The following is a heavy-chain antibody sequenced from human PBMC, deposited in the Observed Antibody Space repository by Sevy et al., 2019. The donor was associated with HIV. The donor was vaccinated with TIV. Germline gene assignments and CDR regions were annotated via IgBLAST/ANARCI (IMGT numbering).Heavy chain of an antibody. Sequence: GGSLRLSCAASGFTFSSYSMNWVRQAPGKGLEWVSSISSSSSYIYYADSVKGRFTISGDNAKNSLYLQMNSLRAEDTAVYYCASLGDYYDSSGFFPFDYWGQGTLVTVSS. D-gene: IGHD3-22*01. CDR1: GFTFSSYS. V-gene: IGHV3-21*01. J-gene: IGHJ4*02. CDR3: ASLGDYYDSSGFFPFDY. CDR2: ISSSSSYI.